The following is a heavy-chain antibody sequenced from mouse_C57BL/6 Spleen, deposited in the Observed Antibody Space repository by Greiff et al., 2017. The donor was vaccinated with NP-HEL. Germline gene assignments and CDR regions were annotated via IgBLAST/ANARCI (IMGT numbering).Heavy chain of an antibody. D-gene: IGHD4-1*01. CDR1: GYAFTSYL. CDR2: INPGGGGT. J-gene: IGHJ3*01. Sequence: QVQLQQSGAELVRPGTSVKVSCKASGYAFTSYLMEWVKQRPGQGLEWIGEINPGGGGTNYNEKFKGKATLTADKTSSTAYMQLSSLTSEDSAVYCCASTGPHWDAFAYWGQGTLVTVSA. V-gene: IGHV1-54*01. CDR3: ASTGPHWDAFAY.